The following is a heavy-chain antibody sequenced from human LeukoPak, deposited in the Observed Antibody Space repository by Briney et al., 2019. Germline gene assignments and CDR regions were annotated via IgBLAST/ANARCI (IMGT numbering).Heavy chain of an antibody. J-gene: IGHJ6*03. V-gene: IGHV1-8*03. Sequence: ASVKVSCKASGYTFTSHDINWVRRATGQGLEWMGLMNPNSGSTGYAQQFQGRVTLTRNTSISTAYMELSSLRSEDTAVYFCARGLGWLYYYYYMDVWGKGTTVTVSS. D-gene: IGHD5-12*01. CDR3: ARGLGWLYYYYYMDV. CDR1: GYTFTSHD. CDR2: MNPNSGST.